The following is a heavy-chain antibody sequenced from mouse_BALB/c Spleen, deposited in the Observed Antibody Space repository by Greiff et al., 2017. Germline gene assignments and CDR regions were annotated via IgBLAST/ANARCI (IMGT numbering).Heavy chain of an antibody. V-gene: IGHV1-87*01. CDR2: IYPGDGDT. J-gene: IGHJ4*01. Sequence: QVQLQQSGAELARPGASVKLSCKASGYTFTSYWMQWVKQRPGQGLEWIGAIYPGDGDTRYTQKFKGKATLTADKSSSTAYMQLSSLASEDSAVYYCARQGYDGAMDYWGQGTSVTVSS. D-gene: IGHD2-2*01. CDR1: GYTFTSYW. CDR3: ARQGYDGAMDY.